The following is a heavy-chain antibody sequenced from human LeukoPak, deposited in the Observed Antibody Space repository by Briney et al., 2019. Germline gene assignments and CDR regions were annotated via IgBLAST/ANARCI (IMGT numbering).Heavy chain of an antibody. CDR3: AKGRPGYFDY. V-gene: IGHV1-8*03. D-gene: IGHD3-10*01. J-gene: IGHJ4*02. Sequence: ASVTVSCKASGYTFTSYDINWVRQAPGQGLEWMGWMNPNSGNTGYAQKFQGRVTITRNTSISTAYMELSSLRSEDTAVYYCAKGRPGYFDYWGQGTLVTVSS. CDR1: GYTFTSYD. CDR2: MNPNSGNT.